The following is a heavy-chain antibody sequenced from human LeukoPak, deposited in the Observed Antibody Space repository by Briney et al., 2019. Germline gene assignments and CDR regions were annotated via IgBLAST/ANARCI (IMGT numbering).Heavy chain of an antibody. J-gene: IGHJ4*02. D-gene: IGHD3-16*01. CDR1: GFSFSDYW. Sequence: PGGSLRLSCAASGFSFSDYWMHWVRQAPGKGLVWVSRIYSDGTKTTYADSVKGRLTISRDNAENTLYLQMNSLRAEDTAVYYCARVVRYYDPYYFDSWGQGTLVTVSS. CDR2: IYSDGTKT. V-gene: IGHV3-74*01. CDR3: ARVVRYYDPYYFDS.